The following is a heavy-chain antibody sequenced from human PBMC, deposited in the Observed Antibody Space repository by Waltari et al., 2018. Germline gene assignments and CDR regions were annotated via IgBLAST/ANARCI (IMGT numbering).Heavy chain of an antibody. D-gene: IGHD6-13*01. J-gene: IGHJ4*02. V-gene: IGHV3-9*03. CDR2: ISWNSGSI. Sequence: EVQLVESGGGLVQPGRSLRLSCAASGFTFADYAMHWVRQAPGKGLEWVSGISWNSGSIGYADSVKGRFTISRDNAKNSLYLQMNSLRAEDMALYYCAKGLSGRIAAAGLDYWGQGTLVTVSS. CDR1: GFTFADYA. CDR3: AKGLSGRIAAAGLDY.